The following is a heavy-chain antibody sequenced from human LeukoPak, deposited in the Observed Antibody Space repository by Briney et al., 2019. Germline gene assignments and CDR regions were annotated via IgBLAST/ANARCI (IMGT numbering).Heavy chain of an antibody. Sequence: GGSLRLPCAASGFTFSSYAMSWVRQAPGKGLEWVSAISGRGGSTYYADSVKGRFTISRDNSKNTLYLQMNSLRAEDTAVYYCAKDFSQYDILTGYYMRGNYFDYWGQGTLVTVSS. V-gene: IGHV3-23*01. CDR3: AKDFSQYDILTGYYMRGNYFDY. CDR1: GFTFSSYA. J-gene: IGHJ4*02. D-gene: IGHD3-9*01. CDR2: ISGRGGST.